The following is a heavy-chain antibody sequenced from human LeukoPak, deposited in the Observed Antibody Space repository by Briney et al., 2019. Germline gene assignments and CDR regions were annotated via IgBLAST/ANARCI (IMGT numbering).Heavy chain of an antibody. CDR1: GGSISSYY. V-gene: IGHV4-59*01. CDR2: VSYSGST. J-gene: IGHJ4*02. D-gene: IGHD2-15*01. Sequence: SETLSLMCTVSGGSISSYYWSWIRQPPGKGLEWIGYVSYSGSTNYNSTLKSRATISVDTSKNQFSLKLISVTAADTAVYYCARGYCSGGTCYRTFFDYWGQGTLVTVSS. CDR3: ARGYCSGGTCYRTFFDY.